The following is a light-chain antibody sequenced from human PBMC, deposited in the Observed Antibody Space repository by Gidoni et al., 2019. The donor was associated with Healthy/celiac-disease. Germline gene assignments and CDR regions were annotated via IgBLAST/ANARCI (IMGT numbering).Light chain of an antibody. CDR3: QQRSNWPIT. V-gene: IGKV3D-11*01. J-gene: IGKJ5*01. Sequence: EIVLTQSPATLSLSPGERATLSCRASQGVSSYLAWYQQKPGQAPRLLIYDASNRAAGIPARFGGNGPETGFTLAISSLEPEDFAVYYCQQRSNWPITFGQGTRLEIK. CDR2: DAS. CDR1: QGVSSY.